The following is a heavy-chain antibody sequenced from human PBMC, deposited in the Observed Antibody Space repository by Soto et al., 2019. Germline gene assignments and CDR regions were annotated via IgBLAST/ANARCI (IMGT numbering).Heavy chain of an antibody. CDR1: GYTFTSYD. Sequence: QVQLVQSGAEVKKPGASVKVSCKASGYTFTSYDINWVRQATGQGLEWMGRMNPNSGNTGYALKFQGRVTMTRNTSISTPYMELSSLRSEDTAVYYYARGLGSSWPYYYYGRDVWGQGTTVTASS. D-gene: IGHD6-13*01. J-gene: IGHJ6*02. CDR3: ARGLGSSWPYYYYGRDV. V-gene: IGHV1-8*01. CDR2: MNPNSGNT.